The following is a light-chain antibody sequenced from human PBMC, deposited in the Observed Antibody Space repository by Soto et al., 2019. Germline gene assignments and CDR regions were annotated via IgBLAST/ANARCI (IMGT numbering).Light chain of an antibody. V-gene: IGKV3-11*01. CDR3: QQRSNWPLS. J-gene: IGKJ4*01. CDR2: DAS. Sequence: EIVLTQSPVTLSLSPGERATLSCRASQSVSSSLAWYQQKPGQAPRLLIYDASNRATGIPARFSGSGSETDFNLTVSSLESEDFAVYYCQQRSNWPLSFGGGTKVEIK. CDR1: QSVSSS.